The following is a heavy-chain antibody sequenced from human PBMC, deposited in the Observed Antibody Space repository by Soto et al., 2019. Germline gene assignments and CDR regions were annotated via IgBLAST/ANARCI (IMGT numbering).Heavy chain of an antibody. CDR2: VTGSGGQI. CDR3: AKDAVYNDGLWVIDA. D-gene: IGHD3-22*01. V-gene: IGHV3-23*01. Sequence: EVQLLESGGGLVQPGGSLRLSCAASGFTISTNAMTWVRQAPGKGLECVSGVTGSGGQIHYADSVKGLFTISKDNSKNTLYLQMRSLREEDTALYYCAKDAVYNDGLWVIDAWGQGTLFTDFS. J-gene: IGHJ5*02. CDR1: GFTISTNA.